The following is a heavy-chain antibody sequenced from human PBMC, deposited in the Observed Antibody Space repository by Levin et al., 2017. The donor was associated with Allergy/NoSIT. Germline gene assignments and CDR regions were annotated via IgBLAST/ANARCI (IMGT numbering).Heavy chain of an antibody. Sequence: SCAASGFAFSGYVMHWVRQAPGKGLQWVAVMWYDGSTKYYADSVKGRFTISSDTSKNTLFLHMNSLRAEDTAIYYCARDFGYGDYGGGLGYWGQGTLVTVSS. V-gene: IGHV3-33*01. D-gene: IGHD4-17*01. CDR2: MWYDGSTK. CDR3: ARDFGYGDYGGGLGY. J-gene: IGHJ4*02. CDR1: GFAFSGYV.